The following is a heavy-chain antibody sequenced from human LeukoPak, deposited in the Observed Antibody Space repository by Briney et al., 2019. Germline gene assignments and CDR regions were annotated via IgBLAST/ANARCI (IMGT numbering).Heavy chain of an antibody. CDR1: GYTFTGYY. D-gene: IGHD3-9*01. V-gene: IGHV1-2*02. CDR2: INPNSGGT. CDR3: ARMLHFDWAFFDY. J-gene: IGHJ4*02. Sequence: ASVKVSCKASGYTFTGYYMHWVRQAPGQGLEWMGWINPNSGGTNYAQKFQGRVTMARDTSISTAYMELSRLRSDDTAVYYCARMLHFDWAFFDYWGQGTLVTVSS.